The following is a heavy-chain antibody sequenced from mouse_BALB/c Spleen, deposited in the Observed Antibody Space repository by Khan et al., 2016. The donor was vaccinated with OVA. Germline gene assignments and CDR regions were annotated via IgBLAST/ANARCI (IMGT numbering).Heavy chain of an antibody. V-gene: IGHV1S137*01. J-gene: IGHJ3*01. CDR3: TRGGGGNRFAY. Sequence: QIQLVQSGAELVRPGVSVKISCKGSGYTFTDFTMHWVKQSQAMRLEWIGVISTYYGHATYNQKFKDKATMTVDKSSSTAYMELARLTSEDSAIYYCTRGGGGNRFAYWGQGTLVTVSA. CDR1: GYTFTDFT. CDR2: ISTYYGHA.